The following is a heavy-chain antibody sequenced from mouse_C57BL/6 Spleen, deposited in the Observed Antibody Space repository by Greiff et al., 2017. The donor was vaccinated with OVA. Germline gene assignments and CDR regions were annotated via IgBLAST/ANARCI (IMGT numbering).Heavy chain of an antibody. J-gene: IGHJ4*01. CDR1: GYTFTDYY. Sequence: EVKLQQSGPELVKPGASVKISCKASGYTFTDYYMNWVKQSHGKSLEWIGDINPNNGGTSYDQKFKGKATLTVDKSSSTAYMELRSLTSEDSAVYYCARDSHDAMDYWGQGTSVTVSS. V-gene: IGHV1-26*01. CDR3: ARDSHDAMDY. CDR2: INPNNGGT.